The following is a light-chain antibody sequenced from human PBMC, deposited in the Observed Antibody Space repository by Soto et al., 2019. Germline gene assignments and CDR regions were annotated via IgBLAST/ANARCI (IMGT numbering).Light chain of an antibody. CDR3: QQYNSYSKT. V-gene: IGKV3D-15*01. J-gene: IGKJ1*01. Sequence: EIVMTQSPATLSVSPGERATLSCRASQRVSTYLAWYQHKPGQAPRLLIYDASNRATGIPARFSGSGSGADFTLTISSLQPDDFATYYCQQYNSYSKTFGQGTKVDIK. CDR2: DAS. CDR1: QRVSTY.